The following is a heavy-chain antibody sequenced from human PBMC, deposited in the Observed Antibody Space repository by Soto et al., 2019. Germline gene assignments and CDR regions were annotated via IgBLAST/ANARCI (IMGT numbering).Heavy chain of an antibody. V-gene: IGHV3-7*01. CDR2: IKQDGSEK. D-gene: IGHD6-19*01. CDR3: ARDGSCWYLNWFDP. Sequence: GGSLRLSCAASGSTFSSYWMSWVRQAPGKGLEWVADIKQDGSEKYYVDSVKGRFTISRDNAKSSLYLQMNSLRAEDTAVYYCARDGSCWYLNWFDPWGQGTLVTVSS. J-gene: IGHJ5*02. CDR1: GSTFSSYW.